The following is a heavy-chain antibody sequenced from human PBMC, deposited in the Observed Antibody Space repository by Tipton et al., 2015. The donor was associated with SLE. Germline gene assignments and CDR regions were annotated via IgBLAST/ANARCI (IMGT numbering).Heavy chain of an antibody. CDR2: IYTSGRT. Sequence: LRLSCTVSGCSISSYYWSWLRQPPGKGLEWIGYIYTSGRTNYNPSLKSRVTISVDTSKKQFSLKLSSVTAADTAVYYCARWVGPDWYFDLWGRGTLVTVSS. V-gene: IGHV4-4*08. J-gene: IGHJ2*01. CDR1: GCSISSYY. CDR3: ARWVGPDWYFDL.